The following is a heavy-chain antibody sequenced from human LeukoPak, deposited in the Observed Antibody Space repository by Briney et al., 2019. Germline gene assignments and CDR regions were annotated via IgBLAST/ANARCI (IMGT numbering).Heavy chain of an antibody. Sequence: GGSLRLSCAASGFTFSSSVMSWVRQAPGKGLEWVSSISSSSSYIYYADSVKGRFTISRDNAKNSLYLQMNSLRAEDTAVYYCARLFRAVDYWGQGTLVTVSS. J-gene: IGHJ4*02. D-gene: IGHD1-26*01. CDR2: ISSSSSYI. CDR3: ARLFRAVDY. CDR1: GFTFSSSV. V-gene: IGHV3-21*01.